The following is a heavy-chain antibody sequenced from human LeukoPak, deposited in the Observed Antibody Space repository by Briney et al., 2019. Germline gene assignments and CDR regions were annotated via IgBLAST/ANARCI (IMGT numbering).Heavy chain of an antibody. D-gene: IGHD1-26*01. CDR3: ARVGRVGATLDSQN. V-gene: IGHV1-69*05. J-gene: IGHJ1*01. CDR2: IIPIFGTA. CDR1: GGTFSSYA. Sequence: SVKVSCKASGGTFSSYAISWVRKAPGQGREWMGGIIPIFGTANYAQKFQGRVTITTDESTSTAYMELCSLRSGDTAVYYCARVGRVGATLDSQNWGHSTLVTVSP.